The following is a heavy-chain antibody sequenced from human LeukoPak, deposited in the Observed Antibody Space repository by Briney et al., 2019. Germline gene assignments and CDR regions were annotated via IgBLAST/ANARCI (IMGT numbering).Heavy chain of an antibody. CDR2: IWYDGSNK. Sequence: PGGSLRLSCAASGFTFSSYGMHWVRQVPGKGLEWVAVIWYDGSNKYYADSVKGRFTISRDNSKNTLYLQMNSLRAEDTAVYYCAREGYDYVWGSYRQYYFDYWGQGTLVTASS. V-gene: IGHV3-33*01. D-gene: IGHD3-16*02. CDR1: GFTFSSYG. J-gene: IGHJ4*02. CDR3: AREGYDYVWGSYRQYYFDY.